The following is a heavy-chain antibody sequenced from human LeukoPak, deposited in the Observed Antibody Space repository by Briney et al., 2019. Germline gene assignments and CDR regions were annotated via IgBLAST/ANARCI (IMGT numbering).Heavy chain of an antibody. CDR1: GGTFSSYA. V-gene: IGHV1-69*05. CDR3: ARDLGDGYNN. D-gene: IGHD5-24*01. CDR2: IISIFGTA. J-gene: IGHJ4*02. Sequence: SVKVSCKASGGTFSSYAISWVRQAPGQGLEWMGGIISIFGTANYAQKFQGRVTITTDESTSTAYMELSSLRSEDTAVYYCARDLGDGYNNWGQGTLVTVSS.